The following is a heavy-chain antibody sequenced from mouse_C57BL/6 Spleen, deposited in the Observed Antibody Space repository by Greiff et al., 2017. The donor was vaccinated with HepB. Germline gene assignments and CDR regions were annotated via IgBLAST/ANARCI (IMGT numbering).Heavy chain of an antibody. CDR3: ARYGYGFDY. Sequence: EVKLMESGPGLVKPSQSLSLTCSVTGYSITSGYYWNWIRQFPGNKLEWMGYISYDGSNNYNPSLKNRISITRDTSKNQFFLKLNSVTTEDTATYYGARYGYGFDYWGQGTTLTVSS. D-gene: IGHD2-2*01. V-gene: IGHV3-6*01. CDR2: ISYDGSN. CDR1: GYSITSGYY. J-gene: IGHJ2*01.